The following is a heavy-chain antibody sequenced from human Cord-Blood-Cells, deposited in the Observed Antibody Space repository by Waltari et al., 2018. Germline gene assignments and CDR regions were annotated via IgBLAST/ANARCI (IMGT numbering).Heavy chain of an antibody. CDR3: ARPYGSGSYYAFDI. Sequence: QLQLQESGPGLVKPSETLSLTCTVSGGSISSSSYYWGWIRQPPWKGLEWIGSIYYSGSTYYNPSLKSRVTISVDTSKNQFSLKLSSVTAADTAVYYCARPYGSGSYYAFDIWGQGTMVTVSS. D-gene: IGHD3-10*01. CDR2: IYYSGST. J-gene: IGHJ3*02. CDR1: GGSISSSSYY. V-gene: IGHV4-39*01.